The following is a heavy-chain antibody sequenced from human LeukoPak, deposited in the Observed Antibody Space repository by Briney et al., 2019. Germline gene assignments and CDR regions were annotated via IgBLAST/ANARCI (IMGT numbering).Heavy chain of an antibody. J-gene: IGHJ4*02. CDR3: ANGGLYSSGNNY. CDR2: IWYDGSNK. CDR1: GFTFSSYG. V-gene: IGHV3-33*06. Sequence: PGRSLRLSCAASGFTFSSYGMHWVRQAPGKGLEWVAVIWYDGSNKYYADSVKGRFTISRDNSKNTLYLQMNSLRAEDTAVYYCANGGLYSSGNNYWGQGTLVTVSS. D-gene: IGHD6-19*01.